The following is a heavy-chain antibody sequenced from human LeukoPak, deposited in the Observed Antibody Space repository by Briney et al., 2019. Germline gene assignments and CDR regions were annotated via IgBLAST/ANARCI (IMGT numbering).Heavy chain of an antibody. D-gene: IGHD2-2*01. CDR3: AREEGDYCSSTSCYGYNWFDP. V-gene: IGHV1-2*02. J-gene: IGHJ5*02. Sequence: ASVKVSCKASGYTFTGYYMHWVRQAPGQGLEWMGWINPNSGGTNYAQKFQGRVIMTRDTSISTAYMELSRLRSDDTAVYYCAREEGDYCSSTSCYGYNWFDPWGQGTLVTVSS. CDR1: GYTFTGYY. CDR2: INPNSGGT.